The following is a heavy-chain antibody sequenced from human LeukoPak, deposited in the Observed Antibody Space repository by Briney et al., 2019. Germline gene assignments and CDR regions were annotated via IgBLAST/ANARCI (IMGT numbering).Heavy chain of an antibody. CDR2: ISPNSGGT. CDR3: ATAPIVGATTSEER. Sequence: ASVKVSCKASGYTFTGYYMHWVRQAPGQGLEWMGWISPNSGGTNYAQKFQGRVTMTEDTSTDTAYMELSSLRSEDTAVYYCATAPIVGATTSEERWGQGTLVTVSS. J-gene: IGHJ4*02. D-gene: IGHD1-26*01. CDR1: GYTFTGYY. V-gene: IGHV1-2*02.